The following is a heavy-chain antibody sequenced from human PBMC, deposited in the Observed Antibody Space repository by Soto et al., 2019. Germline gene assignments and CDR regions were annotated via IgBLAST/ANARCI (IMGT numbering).Heavy chain of an antibody. CDR2: IRSKVFNRTT. J-gene: IGHJ4*02. V-gene: IGHV3-49*04. D-gene: IGHD6-13*01. CDR1: GFTFGNYA. Sequence: GGSLRLSCTVSGFTFGNYALTWVRQAPGKAPEWVGLIRSKVFNRTTEYTTSVKGRFTLTRDDSKNIASLQMNSLKTEDTAVYYCTRLTNIAPYYFDYWGQGTLVTVSS. CDR3: TRLTNIAPYYFDY.